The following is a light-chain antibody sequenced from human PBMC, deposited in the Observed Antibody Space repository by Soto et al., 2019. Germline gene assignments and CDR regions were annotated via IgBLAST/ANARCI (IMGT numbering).Light chain of an antibody. CDR2: DAS. V-gene: IGKV3-11*01. Sequence: EIVLTQSPATLSLSPGERATLSCRASQSVSSYLAWYQQKPGQAPRLLIYDASNRATGIPARFSGSGSGTEFTLTISSLEPEDFAVYYCQRRSNWPGLTFGGGTKVEIK. CDR1: QSVSSY. J-gene: IGKJ4*01. CDR3: QRRSNWPGLT.